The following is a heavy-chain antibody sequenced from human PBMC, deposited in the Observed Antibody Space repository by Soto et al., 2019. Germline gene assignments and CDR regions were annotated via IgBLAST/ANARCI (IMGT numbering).Heavy chain of an antibody. D-gene: IGHD3-3*01. V-gene: IGHV3-21*01. CDR3: ARDYYDFWSGYLQSPFDP. CDR1: GFTFSSYS. Sequence: GGSLRLSCAASGFTFSSYSMNWVRQAPGKGLEWVSSISSSSSYIYYADSVKGRFTISRDNAKNSLYLQMNSLRAEETAVYYCARDYYDFWSGYLQSPFDPWGQGTLVTVSS. CDR2: ISSSSSYI. J-gene: IGHJ5*02.